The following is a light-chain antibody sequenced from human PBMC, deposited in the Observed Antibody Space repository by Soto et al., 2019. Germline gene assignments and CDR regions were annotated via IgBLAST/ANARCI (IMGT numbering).Light chain of an antibody. CDR3: ISYTSRSIYV. J-gene: IGLJ1*01. CDR1: SSDVGGYNY. Sequence: QSALTQPASVSGSPGQSITISCTGTSSDVGGYNYVSWYQHHPGKAPKLLIYAVSYRPSGVSDRFSGSKSGSTASLTISGLQAEDEADYYCISYTSRSIYVFGSGTKVTV. V-gene: IGLV2-14*01. CDR2: AVS.